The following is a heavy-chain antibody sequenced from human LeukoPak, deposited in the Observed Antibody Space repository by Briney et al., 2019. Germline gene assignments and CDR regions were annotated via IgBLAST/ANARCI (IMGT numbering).Heavy chain of an antibody. V-gene: IGHV3-30*03. CDR2: ISFDGSNK. Sequence: PGGSLRLSCAASGFTFSNFAMHWVPQAPGKGLQWLAVISFDGSNKYYADSVKGRFSISRDNSKDTLHLQMSSLRDGDTAVYFCAGVSESGWYYFDYWGQGTLVTVSS. D-gene: IGHD6-19*01. CDR3: AGVSESGWYYFDY. J-gene: IGHJ4*02. CDR1: GFTFSNFA.